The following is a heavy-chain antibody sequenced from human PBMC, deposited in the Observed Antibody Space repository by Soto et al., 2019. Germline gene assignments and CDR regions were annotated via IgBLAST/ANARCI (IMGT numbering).Heavy chain of an antibody. CDR2: ISGSGGST. V-gene: IGHV3-23*01. J-gene: IGHJ6*02. D-gene: IGHD1-1*01. Sequence: GGSLRLSCAASGFTFSSYAMSWVRQAPGKGLEWVSAISGSGGSTYYADSVKGRFTISRDNSKNTLYLQMNSLRAEDTAVYYCAKDRPHHPRREGGEKAGGTVKPRYYYYGMDVWGQGTTVTVSS. CDR1: GFTFSSYA. CDR3: AKDRPHHPRREGGEKAGGTVKPRYYYYGMDV.